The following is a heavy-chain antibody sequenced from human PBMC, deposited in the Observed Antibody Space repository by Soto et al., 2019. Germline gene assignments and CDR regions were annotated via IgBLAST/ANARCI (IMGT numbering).Heavy chain of an antibody. CDR1: GFRFSSYA. Sequence: PGGSLRLSCAASGFRFSSYAMGWVRQAPGKGLDWVSSISAGGDGTYYADSVKGRFTISRDNSKNTVYLQMSSLRADDTAVYYCADGGRYPYYWGPGTLVTVSS. D-gene: IGHD1-26*01. CDR2: ISAGGDGT. V-gene: IGHV3-23*01. J-gene: IGHJ4*02. CDR3: ADGGRYPYY.